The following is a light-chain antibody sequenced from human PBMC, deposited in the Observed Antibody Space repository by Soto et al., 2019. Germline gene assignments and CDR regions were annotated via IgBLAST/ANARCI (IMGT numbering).Light chain of an antibody. J-gene: IGKJ4*01. Sequence: EIVLTQSPGTLSLSPGERATLSCRASQSVSSGYLAWYQQKPGQAPRLLIYGASSRAPGIPDRFSGSGSGTDFTLTISGLEPEDFAVYYCQQYVTSPLTFGGGTKVEIK. CDR1: QSVSSGY. CDR2: GAS. V-gene: IGKV3-20*01. CDR3: QQYVTSPLT.